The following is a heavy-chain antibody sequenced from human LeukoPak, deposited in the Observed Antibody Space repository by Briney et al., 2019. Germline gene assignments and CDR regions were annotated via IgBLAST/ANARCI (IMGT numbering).Heavy chain of an antibody. Sequence: SETLSLTCTVSGGSISSSSYYWGWIRQPPGKGLEWIGSIYYSGSTYYNPSLKSRVTISVDTSKNQFSLKLSSVTAADTAVYYCASTALGYCSSTSCFTPHYFDYWGQGTLVTVSP. J-gene: IGHJ4*02. V-gene: IGHV4-39*01. CDR1: GGSISSSSYY. D-gene: IGHD2-2*01. CDR2: IYYSGST. CDR3: ASTALGYCSSTSCFTPHYFDY.